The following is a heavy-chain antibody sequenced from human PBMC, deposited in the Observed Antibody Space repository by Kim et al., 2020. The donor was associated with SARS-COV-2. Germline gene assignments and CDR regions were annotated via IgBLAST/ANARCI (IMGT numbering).Heavy chain of an antibody. CDR2: IRSKAYGGTT. CDR3: TRYSYGLVED. D-gene: IGHD5-18*01. J-gene: IGHJ4*02. Sequence: GGSLRLSCTASGFTFGDYAMSWVRQAPGKGLEWVGFIRSKAYGGTTEYAASVKGRFTISRDDSKSIAYLQMNSLKTEDTAVYYCTRYSYGLVEDWGQGTLVTVSS. V-gene: IGHV3-49*04. CDR1: GFTFGDYA.